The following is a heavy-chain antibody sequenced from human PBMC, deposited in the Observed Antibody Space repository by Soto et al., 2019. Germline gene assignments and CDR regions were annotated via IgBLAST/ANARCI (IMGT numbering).Heavy chain of an antibody. CDR3: AKDLEVPAAHYYYYGMDV. CDR2: INPNSGGT. Sequence: ASVKVSCKASGYTFTGYYMHWVRQAPGQGLEWMGWINPNSGGTNYAQKFQGRVTMTRDTSISTAYMELSRLRSDDTAVYYCAKDLEVPAAHYYYYGMDVWGQGTTVTVSS. V-gene: IGHV1-2*02. J-gene: IGHJ6*02. CDR1: GYTFTGYY. D-gene: IGHD2-2*01.